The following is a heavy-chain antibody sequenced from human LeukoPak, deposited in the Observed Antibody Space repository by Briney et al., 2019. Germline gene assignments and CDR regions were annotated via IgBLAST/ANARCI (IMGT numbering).Heavy chain of an antibody. Sequence: SVKVSCKASGGTFSSYAISWVRQAPGQGLEWMGGIIPIFGTANYAQKFQGRVTITTDESTSTAYMELSSLRSEDTAVYYCARGVVYVSVGARIEAFDIWGQGTMVTVSS. CDR3: ARGVVYVSVGARIEAFDI. V-gene: IGHV1-69*05. CDR1: GGTFSSYA. D-gene: IGHD1-26*01. CDR2: IIPIFGTA. J-gene: IGHJ3*02.